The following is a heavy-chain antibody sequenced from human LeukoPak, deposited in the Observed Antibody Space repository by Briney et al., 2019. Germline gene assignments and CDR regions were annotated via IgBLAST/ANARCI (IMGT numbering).Heavy chain of an antibody. J-gene: IGHJ4*02. V-gene: IGHV3-33*01. CDR3: ARGRGYDSGTYNYAFSDY. CDR2: IWYDGSNK. D-gene: IGHD3-22*01. Sequence: GGSLRLSCAASRFTFSNYGMHWVRQAPGKGLEWVAVIWYDGSNKCYADSVKGRFTISRDNSKNTLYLQMNSLRAEDTAVYYCARGRGYDSGTYNYAFSDYWGQGTLVTVSS. CDR1: RFTFSNYG.